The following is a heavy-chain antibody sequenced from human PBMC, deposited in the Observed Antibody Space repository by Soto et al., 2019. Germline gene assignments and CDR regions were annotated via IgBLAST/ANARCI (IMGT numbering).Heavy chain of an antibody. Sequence: SETLSLTCAVYGGSLSNYYWDWIRPAPGKGLEWMAEINHSGITQYNPSLKGRLTISEDRSKNQVSLKLSSVTAAHTAVYFCARGDWTYRHWGQGTLVTVS. CDR3: ARGDWTYRH. V-gene: IGHV4-34*01. D-gene: IGHD3-9*01. CDR1: GGSLSNYY. J-gene: IGHJ4*02. CDR2: INHSGIT.